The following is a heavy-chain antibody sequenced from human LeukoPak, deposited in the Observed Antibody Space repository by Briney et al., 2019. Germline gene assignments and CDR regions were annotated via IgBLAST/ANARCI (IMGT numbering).Heavy chain of an antibody. V-gene: IGHV4-34*11. CDR1: GGSFSGYY. J-gene: IGHJ3*02. CDR3: AKSNGYGLVDI. CDR2: IYYSGNT. D-gene: IGHD3-10*01. Sequence: SETLSLTCAVYGGSFSGYYWSWIRQPPGKGLEWIGSIYYSGNTYHSPSLMSRVTISVDTSKNQFSLNLSSVTAADTAVYYCAKSNGYGLVDIWGQGTMVTVSS.